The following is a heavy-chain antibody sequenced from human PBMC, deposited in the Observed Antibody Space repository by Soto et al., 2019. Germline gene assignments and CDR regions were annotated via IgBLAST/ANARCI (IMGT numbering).Heavy chain of an antibody. Sequence: PGGSLRLSCAASGFTFSSYAMSWVRQAPGKGLEWVSAISGSGGSTYYADSVKGRFTISRDNSKNTLYLQMNSLRAEDTAVYYCAKGFHASGRFYYYMDVWGKGTTVTVSS. CDR2: ISGSGGST. CDR3: AKGFHASGRFYYYMDV. J-gene: IGHJ6*03. V-gene: IGHV3-23*01. CDR1: GFTFSSYA.